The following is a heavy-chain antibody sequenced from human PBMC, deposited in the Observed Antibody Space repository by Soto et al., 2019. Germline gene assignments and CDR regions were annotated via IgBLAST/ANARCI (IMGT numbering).Heavy chain of an antibody. V-gene: IGHV3-23*01. CDR3: VPWLAPTRFDY. CDR1: GFTFSSYA. Sequence: EVQLLESGGGLVQPGGPLRLSCAASGFTFSSYAMSWVRQAPGKGLEWVSAISGSGGSTYYADSVKGRFTISRDNSKNTLYLQMNSLRAEDTAVYYCVPWLAPTRFDYWGQGTLVTVSS. D-gene: IGHD6-19*01. J-gene: IGHJ4*02. CDR2: ISGSGGST.